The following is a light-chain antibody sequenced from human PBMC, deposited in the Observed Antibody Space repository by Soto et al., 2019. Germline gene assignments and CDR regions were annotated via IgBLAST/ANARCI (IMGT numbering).Light chain of an antibody. Sequence: AIQMTQSPSSLSASVGDRVTITCRASQGIKNDLSWYQQKPGKAPKILVYAASTLQSGVPSRFSGSGSGTDFTLAISSRQPEDFATYYCLHEYSYPRTFGQGTRLEIK. CDR1: QGIKND. CDR2: AAS. J-gene: IGKJ1*01. V-gene: IGKV1-6*01. CDR3: LHEYSYPRT.